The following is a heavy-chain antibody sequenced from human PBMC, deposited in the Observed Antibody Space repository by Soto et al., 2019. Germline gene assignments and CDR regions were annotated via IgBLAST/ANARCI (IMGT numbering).Heavy chain of an antibody. Sequence: PGESLKISCKGSGYSFTSYWIGWVRQMPGKGLEWMGIIYPGDSDTRYSPSFQGQVTISADKSISTAYLQWSSLKASDTAMYYCARLVIVPVLDLYYMDVWGKGTTVTVSS. J-gene: IGHJ6*03. CDR1: GYSFTSYW. CDR2: IYPGDSDT. CDR3: ARLVIVPVLDLYYMDV. D-gene: IGHD2-2*01. V-gene: IGHV5-51*01.